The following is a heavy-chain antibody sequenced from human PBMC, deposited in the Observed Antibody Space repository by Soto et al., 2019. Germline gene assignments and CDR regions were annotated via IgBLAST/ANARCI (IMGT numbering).Heavy chain of an antibody. V-gene: IGHV3-23*01. D-gene: IGHD3-9*01. CDR1: GFTFSDYS. CDR2: ITGSRGKT. CDR3: AKGPSPSYIDTLTGPDY. J-gene: IGHJ4*02. Sequence: PGGSLRLSCAASGFTFSDYSMHWVRQAPGKGLEWVSVITGSRGKTYYADSVKGRFTISRDNSKNTLYLQMNSLRAEDTAVYYCAKGPSPSYIDTLTGPDYWGQGTRVTVSS.